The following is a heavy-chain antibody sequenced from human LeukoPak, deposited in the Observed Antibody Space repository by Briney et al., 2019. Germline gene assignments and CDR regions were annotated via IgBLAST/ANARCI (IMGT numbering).Heavy chain of an antibody. CDR2: MYISGSI. CDR1: GGSISSHY. CDR3: ARGRTFLYYYDSSGYPLYFDY. V-gene: IGHV4-4*07. J-gene: IGHJ4*02. Sequence: SETLSLTCTVSGGSISSHYWSWIRQPAGKGLEWIGRMYISGSINYNPSLKSRVTMSIDTSKNQFSLKLSSVTAADTAVYYCARGRTFLYYYDSSGYPLYFDYWGQGTLVTVSS. D-gene: IGHD3-22*01.